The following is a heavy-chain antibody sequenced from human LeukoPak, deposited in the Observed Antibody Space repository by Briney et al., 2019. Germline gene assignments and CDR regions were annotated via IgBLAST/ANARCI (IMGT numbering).Heavy chain of an antibody. V-gene: IGHV1-2*02. J-gene: IGHJ3*02. CDR2: INPNNGHT. CDR1: GYSFSSYW. CDR3: ARGPSHGALDI. Sequence: ASVKVSCKASGYSFSSYWLHWLRQSPGQGLKWMGWINPNNGHTYSAQIFQGRVTMTRDTSISTVYMELSRLESDDTAVYYCARGPSHGALDIWGQGTMVTVSS.